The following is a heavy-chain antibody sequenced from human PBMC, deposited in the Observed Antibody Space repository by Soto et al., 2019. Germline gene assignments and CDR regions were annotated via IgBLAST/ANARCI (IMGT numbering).Heavy chain of an antibody. Sequence: ASVKVSCKASGYTFTGYYMHWVRQAPGQGLEWMGWINPNSGGTNYAQKFQGWVTMTRDTSISTAYMELSRLRSDDTAVYYCARSQTTVVIIDYWGQGTLVTVSS. CDR2: INPNSGGT. D-gene: IGHD4-17*01. CDR3: ARSQTTVVIIDY. CDR1: GYTFTGYY. J-gene: IGHJ4*02. V-gene: IGHV1-2*04.